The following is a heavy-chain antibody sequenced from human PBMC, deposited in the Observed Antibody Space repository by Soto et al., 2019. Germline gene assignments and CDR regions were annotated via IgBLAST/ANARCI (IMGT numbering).Heavy chain of an antibody. CDR2: IFDAATA. Sequence: QVQLQESGPGLMKTSGTLSLICSVSGESVGRGTNYWSWVRQAPGRGLEWIGNIFDAATAIYNPSFESRVSISLDAAKNQVSLKLTSVTAADTAIYYCARDRRGRADGFIYYYGMEVWGQGTSVTVSS. CDR1: GESVGRGTNY. V-gene: IGHV4-61*01. D-gene: IGHD6-13*01. CDR3: ARDRRGRADGFIYYYGMEV. J-gene: IGHJ6*02.